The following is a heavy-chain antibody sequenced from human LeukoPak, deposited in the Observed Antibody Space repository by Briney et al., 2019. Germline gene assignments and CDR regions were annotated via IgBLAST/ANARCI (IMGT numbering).Heavy chain of an antibody. D-gene: IGHD1-14*01. CDR3: ARAGSAGGDY. CDR1: GFIVTSNY. Sequence: GGSLRLSCAPSGFIVTSNYMSWVRQAPGKGLEWVSVIYSGGSTYYADSVKGRFTISRDNAKNSLYLQMNSLRAEDTAVYYCARAGSAGGDYWGQGTLVTVSS. J-gene: IGHJ4*02. CDR2: IYSGGST. V-gene: IGHV3-53*01.